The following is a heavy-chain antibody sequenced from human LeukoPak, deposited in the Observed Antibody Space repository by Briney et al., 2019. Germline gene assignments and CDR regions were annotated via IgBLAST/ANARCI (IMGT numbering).Heavy chain of an antibody. D-gene: IGHD5-18*01. J-gene: IGHJ6*03. V-gene: IGHV4-30-4*08. CDR3: ARGGYGGYYYYMDV. Sequence: SQTLSLTCTVSGGSISSGDYYWSWIRQPPGRGLEWIGYIYYSGSTYYNPSLKSRVTISVDTSKNQFSLKLSSVTAADTDVYYCARGGYGGYYYYMDVWGKGTTVTVSS. CDR2: IYYSGST. CDR1: GGSISSGDYY.